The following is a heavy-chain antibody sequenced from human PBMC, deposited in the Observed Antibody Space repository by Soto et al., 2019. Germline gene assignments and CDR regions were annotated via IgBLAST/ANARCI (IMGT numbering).Heavy chain of an antibody. D-gene: IGHD1-26*01. CDR3: ARDGVGVTTCHGYFDY. Sequence: QAQLVESGGGVVQPGTSLTLSCAASGFIFNTYGMHWVRQTPGKGLEWVAIIYYDGSNKNYADYVKGRFTISRDNSKNMLYLQMDSLRAEDTAVYYCARDGVGVTTCHGYFDYWGQGALVTVSS. V-gene: IGHV3-33*01. J-gene: IGHJ4*02. CDR2: IYYDGSNK. CDR1: GFIFNTYG.